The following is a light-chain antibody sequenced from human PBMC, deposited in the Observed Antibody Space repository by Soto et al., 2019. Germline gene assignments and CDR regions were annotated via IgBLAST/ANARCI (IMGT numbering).Light chain of an antibody. J-gene: IGLJ3*02. CDR3: CSCAGRYTWV. CDR2: DVS. CDR1: GCDVSGYYF. Sequence: QSALTQPRSVSGSPGQSVTISCTGIGCDVSGYYFVSWYQHHPGKAPKLMIFDVSRRPSGVPDRFSGSKSGNTASLTISGLQAEDEADYYCCSCAGRYTWVFGGGTKVTVL. V-gene: IGLV2-11*01.